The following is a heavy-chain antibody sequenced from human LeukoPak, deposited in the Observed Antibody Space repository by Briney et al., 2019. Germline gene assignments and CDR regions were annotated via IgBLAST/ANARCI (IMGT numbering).Heavy chain of an antibody. V-gene: IGHV4-34*01. J-gene: IGHJ5*02. CDR1: GGSFSGYY. CDR2: INHSGSA. Sequence: SETLSLTCAVYGGSFSGYYWSWLRQPPGKVLEWIGEINHSGSANYNPSLKSRVTISIDTSKNHFSLRLSSVTAADTAVYYCARRPNIGNWFDPWGQGTLVTVSS. CDR3: ARRPNIGNWFDP.